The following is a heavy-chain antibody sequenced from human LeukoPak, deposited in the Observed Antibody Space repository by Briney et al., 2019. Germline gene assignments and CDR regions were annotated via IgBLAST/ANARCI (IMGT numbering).Heavy chain of an antibody. D-gene: IGHD2-15*01. CDR3: AGRGHRYSRD. CDR2: IQDSGIT. J-gene: IGHJ1*01. V-gene: IGHV4-4*09. Sequence: SETLSLRCTVSGDSVSSGYWSWIRQSPGKGLEWIGFIQDSGITDYNPSLKSRLIISVDTSKNLFSLTLRSVTAADTAVYYCAGRGHRYSRDWGQGILVAVSS. CDR1: GDSVSSGY.